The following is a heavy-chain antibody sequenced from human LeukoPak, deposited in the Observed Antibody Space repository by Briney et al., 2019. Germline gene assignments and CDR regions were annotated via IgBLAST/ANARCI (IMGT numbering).Heavy chain of an antibody. Sequence: PGRSLRLSCAASGFTFDDYAMHRVRQAPGTGLEWVSGISWISGSIGYADSVKGRFTLSRDNAKSTAYLQMNSLRSEDTAVYYCARNDPDSSEDWGQGTLVTVSS. V-gene: IGHV3-9*01. CDR2: ISWISGSI. CDR1: GFTFDDYA. D-gene: IGHD3-22*01. J-gene: IGHJ4*02. CDR3: ARNDPDSSED.